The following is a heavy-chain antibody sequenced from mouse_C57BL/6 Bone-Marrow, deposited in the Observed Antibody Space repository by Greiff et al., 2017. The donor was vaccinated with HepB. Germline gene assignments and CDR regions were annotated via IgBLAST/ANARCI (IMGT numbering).Heavy chain of an antibody. Sequence: QVQLQQSGAELVKPGASVKMSCKASGYTFTSYWITWVKQRPGQGLEWIGDIYPGSGSTNYNEKFKSKATLTVDTSSSTAYMQLSSLTSEDSAVYYCARFYYYGSSYYFDYWGQGTTLTVSS. V-gene: IGHV1-55*01. J-gene: IGHJ2*01. D-gene: IGHD1-1*01. CDR3: ARFYYYGSSYYFDY. CDR2: IYPGSGST. CDR1: GYTFTSYW.